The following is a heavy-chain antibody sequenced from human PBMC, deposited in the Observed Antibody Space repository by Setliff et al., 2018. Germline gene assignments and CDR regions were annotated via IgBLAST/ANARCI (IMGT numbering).Heavy chain of an antibody. CDR1: GFTFTDHY. V-gene: IGHV1-18*04. CDR3: TRGQRAWSY. Sequence: ASVKVSCKASGFTFTDHYMHWVRQAPGQGPEWMGWISAYNGNTNYALKLQDRVIMTADTSTNTVYLDLRSLRSDDSAMYYCTRGQRAWSYWGQGTLVTVSS. J-gene: IGHJ4*02. CDR2: ISAYNGNT. D-gene: IGHD6-19*01.